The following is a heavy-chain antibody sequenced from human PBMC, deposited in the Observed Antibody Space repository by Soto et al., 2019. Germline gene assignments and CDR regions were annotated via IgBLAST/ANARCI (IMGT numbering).Heavy chain of an antibody. CDR3: ARDSGDLAIDY. CDR1: GFTFSSYS. CDR2: ISSSSYI. Sequence: GGSLRLSCAASGFTFSSYSMNWVRQAPGKGLEWVSSISSSSYIYYADSVKGRFTISRDNAKNSLYLQMNSLRAEDTAVYYCARDSGDLAIDYWGQGTLVTVSS. J-gene: IGHJ4*02. V-gene: IGHV3-21*01. D-gene: IGHD7-27*01.